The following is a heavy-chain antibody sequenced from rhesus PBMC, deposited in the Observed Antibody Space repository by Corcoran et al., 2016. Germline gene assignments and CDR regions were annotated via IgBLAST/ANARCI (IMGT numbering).Heavy chain of an antibody. V-gene: IGHV4-169*01. CDR3: ARGSSGHFDY. D-gene: IGHD6-31*01. J-gene: IGHJ4*01. CDR2: IYGSGSST. Sequence: QLQLQESGPGLVKPSETLSVTCAVSGGSIGSSYWSWFRQAPGKGLEWIGYIYGSGSSTNYNPSLKSRVTLSVDTSKNQLSLKLSSVTTADTAVYYCARGSSGHFDYWGQGVLVTVSS. CDR1: GGSIGSSY.